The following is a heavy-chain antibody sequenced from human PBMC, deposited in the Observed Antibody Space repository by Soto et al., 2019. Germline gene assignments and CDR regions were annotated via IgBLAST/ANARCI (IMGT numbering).Heavy chain of an antibody. D-gene: IGHD3-16*01. CDR3: AKRGAGWYFDL. CDR2: ISGSGDRT. J-gene: IGHJ2*01. V-gene: IGHV3-23*01. Sequence: EVQLLESGGGLVQPGGSLRLSCAASGFTFSSYAMNWVRQAPGQGLEWVSVISGSGDRTYYADSVKGRFTISRDNSKNTLYLQMNGLRAEDTAVYYCAKRGAGWYFDLWGRGPLVTVSS. CDR1: GFTFSSYA.